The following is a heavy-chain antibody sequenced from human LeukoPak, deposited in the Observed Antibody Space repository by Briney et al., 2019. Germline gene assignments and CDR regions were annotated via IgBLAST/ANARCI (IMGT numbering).Heavy chain of an antibody. CDR2: ISAYNGNT. V-gene: IGHV1-18*01. CDR3: ARGELWFGELLQDY. J-gene: IGHJ4*02. CDR1: GGTFSSYA. Sequence: APVKVSCKASGGTFSSYAISWVRQAPGQGLEWMGWISAYNGNTNYAQKVQGRVTMTTDTSTSTAYMELWSLRSDDTAVYYCARGELWFGELLQDYWGQGTLVTVSS. D-gene: IGHD3-10*01.